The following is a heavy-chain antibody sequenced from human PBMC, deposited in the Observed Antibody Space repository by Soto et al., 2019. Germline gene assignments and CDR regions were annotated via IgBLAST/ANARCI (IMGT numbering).Heavy chain of an antibody. Sequence: GSLRLSCAASGFTFSSYGMHWVRQAPGKGLAWVAVIWYDGSNKYYADSVKGRFTISRDNSKNTLYLQMNSLRAEDTAVYYWARDGGCRDGYTVGCNWFDPWGQGTLVTVSS. CDR1: GFTFSSYG. CDR2: IWYDGSNK. V-gene: IGHV3-33*01. D-gene: IGHD5-12*01. CDR3: ARDGGCRDGYTVGCNWFDP. J-gene: IGHJ5*02.